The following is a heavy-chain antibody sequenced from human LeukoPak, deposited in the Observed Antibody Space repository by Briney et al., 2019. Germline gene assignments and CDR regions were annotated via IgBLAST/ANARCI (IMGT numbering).Heavy chain of an antibody. V-gene: IGHV3-30-3*01. CDR2: ISYDGSNK. CDR1: GFTFSSYA. J-gene: IGHJ4*02. D-gene: IGHD1-26*01. CDR3: AKGVGATRY. Sequence: GGSLRLSCAASGFTFSSYAMHWVRQAPGKGLEWVAVISYDGSNKYYADSVKGRFTISRDNSKNTLYLQMNSLRAEDTAVYYCAKGVGATRYWGQGTLVTVSS.